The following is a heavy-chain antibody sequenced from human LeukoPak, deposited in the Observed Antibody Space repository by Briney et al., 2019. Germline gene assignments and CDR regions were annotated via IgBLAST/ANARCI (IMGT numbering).Heavy chain of an antibody. D-gene: IGHD2-21*02. J-gene: IGHJ2*01. Sequence: SETLSLTCSVSGGSITSSRYYWGWIRQSPGGGLEWIGTIYYSGSTYYNPSLRSRVTISADTSKNQFSLNLSPVTAADTAVYYCARHVSSDLRIVVVTSDWYFDLWGRGTLATVSS. CDR1: GGSITSSRYY. CDR2: IYYSGST. V-gene: IGHV4-39*01. CDR3: ARHVSSDLRIVVVTSDWYFDL.